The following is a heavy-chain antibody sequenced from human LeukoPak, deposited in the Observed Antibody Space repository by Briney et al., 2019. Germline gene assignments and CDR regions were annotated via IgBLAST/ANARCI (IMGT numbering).Heavy chain of an antibody. CDR2: IYTSGST. J-gene: IGHJ4*02. Sequence: PSETLSLTCTVSGGSISSGSYYWSWIRQPAGKGLEWIGRIYTSGSTNYNPSLKSRVTISVDTSKNQFSLKLSSVTAADTAVYYCARASSSGYYGDYWGQGTLVTVSS. V-gene: IGHV4-61*02. CDR3: ARASSSGYYGDY. CDR1: GGSISSGSYY. D-gene: IGHD3-22*01.